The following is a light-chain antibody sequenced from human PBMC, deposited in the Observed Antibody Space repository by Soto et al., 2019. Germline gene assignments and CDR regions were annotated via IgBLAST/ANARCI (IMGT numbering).Light chain of an antibody. CDR1: LSVSSY. J-gene: IGKJ5*01. CDR2: DAS. Sequence: EIVVTQSPPTLSFSPGERATLPCRTSLSVSSYLAWYQQKPGQAPRLLIYDASNRATGIPARFTGSGSGTDFNLTISTFEPEDFAVYYCQQRQYWPPITFGQGTRLEIK. CDR3: QQRQYWPPIT. V-gene: IGKV3-11*01.